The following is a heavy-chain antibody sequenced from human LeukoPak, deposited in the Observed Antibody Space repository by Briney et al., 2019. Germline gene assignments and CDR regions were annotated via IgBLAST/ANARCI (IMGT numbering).Heavy chain of an antibody. J-gene: IGHJ4*02. CDR3: ATELLPMMEWYWED. CDR1: GYTFTGYY. V-gene: IGHV1-2*02. Sequence: ASVKVSCKASGYTFTGYYMHWVRQAPGQGLEWMGWINPNSGDTNYAQQFQGRVTMTRDTSISTAYMELSSLRSEDTAVYYCATELLPMMEWYWEDWGQGTLVTVSS. D-gene: IGHD3-3*01. CDR2: INPNSGDT.